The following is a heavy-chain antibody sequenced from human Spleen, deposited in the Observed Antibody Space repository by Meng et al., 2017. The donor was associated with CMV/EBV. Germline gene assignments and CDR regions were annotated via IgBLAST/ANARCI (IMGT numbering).Heavy chain of an antibody. Sequence: LSLTCAASGFTFSSYAMHWVRQAPGKGLEWVAVISYDGSNKYYADSVKGRFTISRDNSKNTLYLQMNSLRAEDTAVYYCAPRTYELPVDYWGQGTLVTVSS. CDR1: GFTFSSYA. V-gene: IGHV3-30-3*01. CDR3: APRTYELPVDY. D-gene: IGHD5-12*01. J-gene: IGHJ4*02. CDR2: ISYDGSNK.